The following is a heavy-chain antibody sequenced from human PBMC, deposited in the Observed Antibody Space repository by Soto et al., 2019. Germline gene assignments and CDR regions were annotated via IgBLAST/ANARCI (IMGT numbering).Heavy chain of an antibody. J-gene: IGHJ4*02. CDR1: GGTFSSYA. CDR3: ARDQRGGIAAAGPTDY. Sequence: ASVKVSCKASGGTFSSYAISWVRQAPGQGLEWMGGIIPIFGTANYAQKFQGRVTIAADESTSTAYMELSSLRSEDTAVYYCARDQRGGIAAAGPTDYWGQGTLVTVSS. CDR2: IIPIFGTA. V-gene: IGHV1-69*13. D-gene: IGHD6-13*01.